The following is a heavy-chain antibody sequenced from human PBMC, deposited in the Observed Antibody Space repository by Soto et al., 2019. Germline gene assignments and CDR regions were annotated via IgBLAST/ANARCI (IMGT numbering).Heavy chain of an antibody. J-gene: IGHJ5*02. V-gene: IGHV1-8*01. CDR1: GFTFSTND. CDR2: MNANVDAT. Sequence: QVQLVQSGAEVQKPGASVKVSCKASGFTFSTNDINWVRQAPGQGLQWMGWMNANVDATDSPQEFKGRVTMTWNASISTAYMELSNLKSDDTAVYYCAREVVDGSSLWLDPWGQGTLVTVSS. CDR3: AREVVDGSSLWLDP. D-gene: IGHD3-10*01.